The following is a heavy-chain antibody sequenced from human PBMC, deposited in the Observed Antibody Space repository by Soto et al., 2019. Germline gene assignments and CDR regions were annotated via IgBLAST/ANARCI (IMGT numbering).Heavy chain of an antibody. V-gene: IGHV3-53*01. CDR2: IYSGGST. CDR3: ARGRDKAVVVVAATKGHTPVHGMDV. Sequence: EVQLVESGGGLIQPGGSLRLSCAASGFTVSSNYMSWVRQAPGKGLEWVSVIYSGGSTYYADSVKGRFTISRDNSKNTLYLQMNSLRAEDTAVYYCARGRDKAVVVVAATKGHTPVHGMDVWGQGTTVTVSS. D-gene: IGHD2-15*01. J-gene: IGHJ6*02. CDR1: GFTVSSNY.